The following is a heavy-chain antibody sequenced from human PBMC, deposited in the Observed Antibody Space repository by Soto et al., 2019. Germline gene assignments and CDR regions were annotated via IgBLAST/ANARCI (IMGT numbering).Heavy chain of an antibody. CDR1: GFSFAGYA. Sequence: EVQLSESGGGLVQPGGSLRLSCAVSGFSFAGYAMSWVRQAPGKGLEWVSGISGGGASTYYAGSVKGRFTISRDNSGYTVYLQMNSLIAEDKAVYYCAKGQGFSAYYYGMDVWGQGTAVTVSS. CDR2: ISGGGAST. CDR3: AKGQGFSAYYYGMDV. J-gene: IGHJ6*02. V-gene: IGHV3-23*01. D-gene: IGHD6-19*01.